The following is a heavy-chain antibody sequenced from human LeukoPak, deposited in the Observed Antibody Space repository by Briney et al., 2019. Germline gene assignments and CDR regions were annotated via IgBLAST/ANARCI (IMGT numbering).Heavy chain of an antibody. D-gene: IGHD2-2*01. J-gene: IGHJ6*03. V-gene: IGHV1-58*02. CDR3: ARDRMSVVPAANYYYYYYMDV. CDR2: IVVGSGNT. CDR1: GFTFTSSA. Sequence: SVKVSCKASGFTFTSSAMQWVRQARGQRLEWIGWIVVGSGNTNYAQKFQERVTITRDMSTSTAYMELSSLRSEDTAVYYCARDRMSVVPAANYYYYYYMDVWGKGTTVTVSS.